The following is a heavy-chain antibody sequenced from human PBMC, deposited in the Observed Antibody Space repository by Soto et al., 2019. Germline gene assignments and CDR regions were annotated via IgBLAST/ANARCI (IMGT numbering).Heavy chain of an antibody. CDR1: GGSFSGYY. V-gene: IGHV4-34*01. D-gene: IGHD2-8*01. CDR3: ARGRRVDASHKPFARRMCYFDY. CDR2: INHSGST. Sequence: QVQLQQWGAGLLKPSETLSLTCAVYGGSFSGYYWSWIRQPPGKGLEWIGEINHSGSTNYNPSLKSRVTISVDTSKKQFSLKLSSVTAADTAVYYCARGRRVDASHKPFARRMCYFDYWGQGTLVTVSS. J-gene: IGHJ4*02.